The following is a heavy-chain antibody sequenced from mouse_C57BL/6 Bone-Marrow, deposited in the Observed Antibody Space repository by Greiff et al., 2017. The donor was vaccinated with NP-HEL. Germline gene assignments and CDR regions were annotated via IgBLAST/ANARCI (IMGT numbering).Heavy chain of an antibody. V-gene: IGHV1-63*01. CDR3: ARWSSGYVFDY. CDR2: IYPGGGYT. Sequence: QVHVKQSGAELVRPGTSVKMSCKASGYTFTNYWIGWAKQRPGHGLEWIGDIYPGGGYTNYNEKFKGKATLTADKSSSTAYMQFSSLTSEDSAIYYCARWSSGYVFDYWGQGTTLTVSS. J-gene: IGHJ2*01. D-gene: IGHD3-2*02. CDR1: GYTFTNYW.